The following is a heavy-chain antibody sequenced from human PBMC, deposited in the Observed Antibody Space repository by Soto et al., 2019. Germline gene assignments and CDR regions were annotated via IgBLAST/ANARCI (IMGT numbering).Heavy chain of an antibody. V-gene: IGHV5-51*01. CDR1: GYSFTSYW. Sequence: GESLRISCKGSGYSFTSYWIGWVRQMPGKGLEWMGIIYPGDSDTRYSPSFQGQVTISADKSISTAYLQWSSLKASETAMYYCGRDVEMPARAFDFWGQGTMVTVSS. J-gene: IGHJ3*01. CDR3: GRDVEMPARAFDF. D-gene: IGHD2-2*01. CDR2: IYPGDSDT.